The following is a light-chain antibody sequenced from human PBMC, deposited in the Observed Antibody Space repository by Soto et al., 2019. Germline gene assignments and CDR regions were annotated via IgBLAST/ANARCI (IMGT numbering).Light chain of an antibody. V-gene: IGLV2-14*01. J-gene: IGLJ1*01. Sequence: QSVLTQPASVSGSPGQSITISCTGTSSDVGAHHFVSWYQQHPGKAPKLMIYEVSNRPSGVSDRFSGSKSGNTAPLTISGLQAEDEADYYCNSYTNTAARVFGTGTKVTVL. CDR1: SSDVGAHHF. CDR2: EVS. CDR3: NSYTNTAARV.